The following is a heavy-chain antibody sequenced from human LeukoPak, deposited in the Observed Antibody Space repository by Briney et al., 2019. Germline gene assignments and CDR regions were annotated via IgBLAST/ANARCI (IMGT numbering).Heavy chain of an antibody. CDR3: ARGRGFWSGSNFDY. Sequence: SETLSFTCTVSGGSISSYYCRWIRQPPGKGLGWIGYIYYSGSTNYNPSLKSRVTISVDTSKNQFSLKLSSVTAADTAVYYCARGRGFWSGSNFDYWGQGTLVTVSS. D-gene: IGHD3-3*01. J-gene: IGHJ4*02. V-gene: IGHV4-59*01. CDR1: GGSISSYY. CDR2: IYYSGST.